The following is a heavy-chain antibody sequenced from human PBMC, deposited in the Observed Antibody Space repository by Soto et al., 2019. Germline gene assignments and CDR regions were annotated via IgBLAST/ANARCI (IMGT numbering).Heavy chain of an antibody. Sequence: EVQLMESGGGLVQPGGSLRLSCAASGFSFGASWMAWVRQAPGKGLEWVADIKQDGSEKNYVDSVKGRVTISRDNAKNSLYLQMNSLGGEDTAGYYWGRDPYYWAIEYWGLGTLVTVSS. CDR3: GRDPYYWAIEY. D-gene: IGHD2-8*01. CDR1: GFSFGASW. J-gene: IGHJ4*02. CDR2: IKQDGSEK. V-gene: IGHV3-7*01.